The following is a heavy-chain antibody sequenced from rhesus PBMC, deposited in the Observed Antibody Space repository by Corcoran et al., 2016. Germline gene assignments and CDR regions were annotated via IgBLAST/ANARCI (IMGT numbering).Heavy chain of an antibody. V-gene: IGHV3-8*01. D-gene: IGHD4-35*01. J-gene: IGHJ4*01. CDR3: STVTRY. CDR1: GFTFSTYY. Sequence: EVQLVESGGGLVQPGGSLGLSCSVSGFTFSTYYMYWVRQAPGKGLEWVSTINNDGESTWYRDSVKGRFSISRENAKNTLYLQMDSLRAEDTAVYYCSTVTRYWGQGVLVTVSS. CDR2: INNDGEST.